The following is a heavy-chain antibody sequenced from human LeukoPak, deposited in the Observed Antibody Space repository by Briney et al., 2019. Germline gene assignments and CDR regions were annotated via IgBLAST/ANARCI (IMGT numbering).Heavy chain of an antibody. D-gene: IGHD2-2*03. Sequence: SVKVSCKASGGTFSSYAISWVRQAPGQGLEWMGGIIPIFGTANYAQKFQGRVTITADESTSTAYMELSSLRSEDTAVYYCARDGYCSSTSCSSSLLLSSNWFDPWGQGTLVTVSS. V-gene: IGHV1-69*13. CDR3: ARDGYCSSTSCSSSLLLSSNWFDP. J-gene: IGHJ5*02. CDR1: GGTFSSYA. CDR2: IIPIFGTA.